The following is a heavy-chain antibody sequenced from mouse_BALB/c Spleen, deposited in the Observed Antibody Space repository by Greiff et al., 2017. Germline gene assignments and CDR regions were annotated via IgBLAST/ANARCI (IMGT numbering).Heavy chain of an antibody. Sequence: QVQLQQSGPELVKPGASVRISCKASGYTFTSYYIHWVKQRPGQGLEWIGWIYPGNVNTKYNEKFKGKATLTADKSSSTAYMQLSSLTSEDSAVYFCARGDYGGRAMDYWGQGTSVTVSS. CDR1: GYTFTSYY. CDR3: ARGDYGGRAMDY. D-gene: IGHD1-1*01. J-gene: IGHJ4*01. CDR2: IYPGNVNT. V-gene: IGHV1S56*01.